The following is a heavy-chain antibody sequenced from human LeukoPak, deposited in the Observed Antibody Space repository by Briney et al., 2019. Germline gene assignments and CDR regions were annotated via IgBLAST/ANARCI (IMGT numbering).Heavy chain of an antibody. V-gene: IGHV4-61*02. J-gene: IGHJ4*02. D-gene: IGHD3-16*02. CDR1: GGSISSGSYY. CDR3: ARCSGYYDYVWGSYRSSPLDY. CDR2: IYTSGST. Sequence: PSETLSLTCTVSGGSISSGSYYWSWIRQPAGKGLEWIGRIYTSGSTNYNPSLKSRVTISVDTSKNQFSLKLSSVTAADTAVYYCARCSGYYDYVWGSYRSSPLDYWGQGTLVTVSS.